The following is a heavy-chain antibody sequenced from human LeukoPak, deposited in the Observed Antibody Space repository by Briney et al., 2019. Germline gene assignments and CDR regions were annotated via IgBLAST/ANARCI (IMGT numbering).Heavy chain of an antibody. CDR1: GFTVSSNF. J-gene: IGHJ4*02. CDR3: ARGADRWNYFDY. CDR2: IYSGGKT. V-gene: IGHV3-53*01. D-gene: IGHD4-23*01. Sequence: SGGSLRLSCAASGFTVSSNFMSWVRQAPGKGLECVSVIYSGGKTYYADSVKGRFTISRDNSKNTLYLQMNSLRAEDTAVYYCARGADRWNYFDYWGQGTLVTVSS.